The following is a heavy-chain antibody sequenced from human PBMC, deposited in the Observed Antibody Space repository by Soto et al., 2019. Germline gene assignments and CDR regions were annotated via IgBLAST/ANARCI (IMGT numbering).Heavy chain of an antibody. CDR1: GGSFSGHF. V-gene: IGHV4-34*01. CDR3: ARGISMIVEAQRDAPDKYYLDS. CDR2: INHSGST. D-gene: IGHD3-22*01. Sequence: SESLSLTCAVYGGSFSGHFWSWIRQPPGKGLEWIGEINHSGSTNFNPSLKSRVTISVDTSKNQFSLKVNSLTAADTAVYYCARGISMIVEAQRDAPDKYYLDSWGQGTVVTVSS. J-gene: IGHJ4*02.